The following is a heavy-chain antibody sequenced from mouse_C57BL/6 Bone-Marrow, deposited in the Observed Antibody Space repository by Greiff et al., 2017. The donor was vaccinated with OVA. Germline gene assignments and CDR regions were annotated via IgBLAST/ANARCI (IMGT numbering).Heavy chain of an antibody. D-gene: IGHD1-1*01. CDR2: ISNGGGST. J-gene: IGHJ4*01. CDR1: GFTFSDYY. Sequence: EVMLVESGGGLVQPGGSLKLSCAASGFTFSDYYMYWVRQTPEKRLEWVAYISNGGGSTYYPDTVKGRFTISRDNAKNTLYLQMSRLKSEDTAMYYCARPYDYAMDYWGQGTSVTVSS. CDR3: ARPYDYAMDY. V-gene: IGHV5-12*01.